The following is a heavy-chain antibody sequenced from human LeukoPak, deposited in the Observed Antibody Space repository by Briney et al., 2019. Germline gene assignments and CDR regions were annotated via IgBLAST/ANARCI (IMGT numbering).Heavy chain of an antibody. J-gene: IGHJ3*02. D-gene: IGHD1-7*01. CDR2: IYTSGST. Sequence: SETLSLTCNVSGGSITSYYWSWIRQPAGKGLEWIGCIYTSGSTNYNPSLKSRVAMSVDTSKNHFSLKLSSVTAADAAIYYCARAVELQGRAFDIWGQGTMVTVSS. V-gene: IGHV4-4*07. CDR1: GGSITSYY. CDR3: ARAVELQGRAFDI.